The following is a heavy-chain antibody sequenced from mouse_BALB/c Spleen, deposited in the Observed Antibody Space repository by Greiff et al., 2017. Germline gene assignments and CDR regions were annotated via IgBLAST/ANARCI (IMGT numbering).Heavy chain of an antibody. J-gene: IGHJ2*01. Sequence: QVQLKESGAELARPGASVKLSCKASGYTFTSYWMQWVKQRPGQGLEWIGAIYPGDGDTRYTQKFKGKATLTADKSSSTAYMQLSSLASEDSAVYYCARVTTANFDYWGQGTTLTVSS. CDR1: GYTFTSYW. CDR2: IYPGDGDT. CDR3: ARVTTANFDY. D-gene: IGHD1-2*01. V-gene: IGHV1-87*01.